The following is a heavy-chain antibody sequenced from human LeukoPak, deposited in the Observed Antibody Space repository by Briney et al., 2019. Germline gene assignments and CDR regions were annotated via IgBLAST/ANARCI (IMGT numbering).Heavy chain of an antibody. Sequence: PGGSLRLSCAASGFTFSSYAMSWVRQAPGKGLEWVSAISGSGGSTYYADSVKGRFTISRDNSKNTLYLQMNNLRAEDTAVYYCAKDIVATIPGYYFDYWGQGTLVTVSS. V-gene: IGHV3-23*01. CDR3: AKDIVATIPGYYFDY. D-gene: IGHD5-12*01. J-gene: IGHJ4*02. CDR2: ISGSGGST. CDR1: GFTFSSYA.